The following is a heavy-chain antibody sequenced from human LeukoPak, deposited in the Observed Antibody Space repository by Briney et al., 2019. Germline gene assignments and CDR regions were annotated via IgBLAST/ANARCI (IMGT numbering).Heavy chain of an antibody. Sequence: GGSLRLSCAASGFTFSNYAMTWVRQAPGQGLDWVSGISGSGGSTYYADSVKGRFTISRDNSKNTLYLQMNSLRAEDAAVYYCAKAPVTSCRGAYCYPFDCWGQGALVTVSS. CDR1: GFTFSNYA. CDR2: ISGSGGST. J-gene: IGHJ4*02. V-gene: IGHV3-23*01. D-gene: IGHD2-21*01. CDR3: AKAPVTSCRGAYCYPFDC.